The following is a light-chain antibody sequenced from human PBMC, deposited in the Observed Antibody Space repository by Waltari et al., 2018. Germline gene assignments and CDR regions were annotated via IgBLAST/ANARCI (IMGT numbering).Light chain of an antibody. Sequence: SYELTQPPSVSVSPGQTASITCSGEKLGDKYACWYQQKPGQSPVLVIYQDSNRPSGIPERFSGSNSGNTATLTISGTQAMDEADYYCQAWDSSTVVFGGGTKLTVL. CDR3: QAWDSSTVV. CDR1: KLGDKY. V-gene: IGLV3-1*01. CDR2: QDS. J-gene: IGLJ2*01.